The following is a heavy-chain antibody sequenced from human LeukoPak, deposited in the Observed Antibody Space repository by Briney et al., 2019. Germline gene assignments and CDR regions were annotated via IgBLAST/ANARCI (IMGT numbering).Heavy chain of an antibody. Sequence: GGSLRLSCAASGFTSSSYWMSWVRQAPGKGLEWVANIKQDGSEKYYVDSVKGRFTISRDNAKNSLYLQMNSLRAEDTAVYYCAADRYDFWSGYYSSWGQGTLVTVSS. D-gene: IGHD3-3*01. V-gene: IGHV3-7*01. J-gene: IGHJ4*02. CDR2: IKQDGSEK. CDR1: GFTSSSYW. CDR3: AADRYDFWSGYYSS.